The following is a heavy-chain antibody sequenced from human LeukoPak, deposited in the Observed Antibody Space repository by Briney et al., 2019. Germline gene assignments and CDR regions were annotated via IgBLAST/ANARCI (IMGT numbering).Heavy chain of an antibody. V-gene: IGHV3-48*03. D-gene: IGHD2-21*02. CDR2: ISSSGSTI. Sequence: GGSLRLSCAASGFTFSSYEMNWVRQAPGKGLEWVSYISSSGSTIYYADSVKGRFTISRDNAKNSLYLQMNSLRAEDTALYYCAKGLVVTAISSWFDPWGQGTLVTVSS. J-gene: IGHJ5*02. CDR1: GFTFSSYE. CDR3: AKGLVVTAISSWFDP.